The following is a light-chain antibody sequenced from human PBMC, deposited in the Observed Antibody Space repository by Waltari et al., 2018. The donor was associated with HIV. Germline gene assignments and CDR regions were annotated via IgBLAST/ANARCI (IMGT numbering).Light chain of an antibody. CDR3: QQYESYPFT. V-gene: IGKV1-5*03. CDR1: KNVKSW. J-gene: IGKJ3*01. Sequence: DVQMTQSPSTLSASVGDRVTITCRAIKNVKSWLAWYTQIPGKAPNLLISKASVLQSGVPSRFSGSGSGTEFTLTINSLQHDDFGTYYCQQYESYPFTFGPGTRVDI. CDR2: KAS.